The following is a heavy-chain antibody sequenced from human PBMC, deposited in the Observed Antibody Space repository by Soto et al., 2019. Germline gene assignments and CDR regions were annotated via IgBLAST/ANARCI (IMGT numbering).Heavy chain of an antibody. J-gene: IGHJ6*02. CDR2: INPKTAAT. CDR3: ATIKWGLNYYNGMDV. Sequence: AAVKVSCKPSGYSFSDYFIQCVRQAPGQGLEWVAWINPKTAATNYARKFQGRVSLTWDTSSTTAYMELTRLRPDDTAVYYCATIKWGLNYYNGMDVWGQGTTVTVSS. CDR1: GYSFSDYF. D-gene: IGHD1-26*01. V-gene: IGHV1-2*02.